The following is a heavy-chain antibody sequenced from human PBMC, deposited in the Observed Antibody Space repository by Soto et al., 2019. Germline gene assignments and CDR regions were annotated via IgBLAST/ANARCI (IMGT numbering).Heavy chain of an antibody. D-gene: IGHD6-25*01. CDR2: ISSSGSTI. CDR3: ARVAGGLTLYSSDRHGHL. Sequence: HPGGPLRPSCAASAFTFNSYEMNWVRQAPGKGLEWVSYISSSGSTIYYADSVKVRFTISRDNAKNSLYLQMNSLGAEDTAVYYCARVAGGLTLYSSDRHGHLWGQGTLVTVYS. V-gene: IGHV3-48*03. CDR1: AFTFNSYE. J-gene: IGHJ5*02.